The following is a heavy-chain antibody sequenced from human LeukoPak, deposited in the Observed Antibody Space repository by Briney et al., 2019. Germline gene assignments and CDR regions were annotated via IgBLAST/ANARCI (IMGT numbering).Heavy chain of an antibody. CDR2: ISYDGSNK. CDR1: GFTFSSYA. CDR3: ARGPFGSIFGVVRGGVFDP. D-gene: IGHD3-3*01. J-gene: IGHJ5*02. Sequence: GGSLRLSCAASGFTFSSYAMHRVRQAPGKGLEWVAVISYDGSNKYYADSVKGRYTISRDNSKNTLYLQMNSLRAEDTAVYYCARGPFGSIFGVVRGGVFDPWGQGTLVTVSS. V-gene: IGHV3-30-3*01.